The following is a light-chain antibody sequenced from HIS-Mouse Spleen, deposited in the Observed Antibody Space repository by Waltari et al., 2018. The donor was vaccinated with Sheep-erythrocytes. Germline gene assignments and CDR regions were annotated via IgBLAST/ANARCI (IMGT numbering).Light chain of an antibody. CDR2: YAS. J-gene: IGKJ4*01. V-gene: IGKV1-33*01. CDR3: QQYDNLLT. CDR1: QDISNY. Sequence: DTQMTQSPSSLSASVGDRVTITCQASQDISNYLNWYQQKPGKAPKLLIYYASNLETGVPSRFSGSGSGTDFTFTISSLQPEDIATYYCQQYDNLLTFGGGTKVEIK.